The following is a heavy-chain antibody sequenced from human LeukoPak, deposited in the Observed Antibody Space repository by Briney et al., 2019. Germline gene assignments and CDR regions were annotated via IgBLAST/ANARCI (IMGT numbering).Heavy chain of an antibody. CDR2: MNPNSGNT. J-gene: IGHJ6*03. Sequence: ASVKVSCKASGYTFTSYDINWVRQATGQGLEWMGWMNPNSGNTGYAQKFQGRVTMTADESTSTAYMELSSLRSEDTAVYYCARVGPAIYGSRTYINYDYYYMDVWGEGTTV. CDR3: ARVGPAIYGSRTYINYDYYYMDV. V-gene: IGHV1-8*02. CDR1: GYTFTSYD. D-gene: IGHD3-10*01.